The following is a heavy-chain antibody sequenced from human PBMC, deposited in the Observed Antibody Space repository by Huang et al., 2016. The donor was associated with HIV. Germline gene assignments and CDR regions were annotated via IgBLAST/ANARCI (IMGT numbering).Heavy chain of an antibody. V-gene: IGHV3-23*01. J-gene: IGHJ5*02. D-gene: IGHD5-12*01. CDR3: AKVASGYDFSARGSDWFDP. CDR1: AFTFRSYA. CDR2: SRGSGGNT. Sequence: EMQLLESGGGLVQPGGSLRLSCAASAFTFRSYAMTWVRQAPVRGLEGVSASRGSGGNTYYADTGKGRFTISRDNSKNTLYLQMNSLRAEDTAVYYCAKVASGYDFSARGSDWFDPWGQGTLVSVSS.